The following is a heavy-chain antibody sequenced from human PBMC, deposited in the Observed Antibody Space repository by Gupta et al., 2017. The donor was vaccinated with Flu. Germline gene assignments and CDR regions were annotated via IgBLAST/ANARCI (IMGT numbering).Heavy chain of an antibody. V-gene: IGHV4-39*01. CDR1: GGSISSSSYY. D-gene: IGHD4-17*01. Sequence: QLQLQESGPGLVKPSETLSLTCTVSGGSISSSSYYWGWIRQPPGKGLEWIGRIYYSGSTYYNPSLKSRVTISVDTSKNQFSLKLSSVTAADTAVYYCARRYGHTPRGPFDYWGQGTLVTVSS. CDR2: IYYSGST. J-gene: IGHJ4*02. CDR3: ARRYGHTPRGPFDY.